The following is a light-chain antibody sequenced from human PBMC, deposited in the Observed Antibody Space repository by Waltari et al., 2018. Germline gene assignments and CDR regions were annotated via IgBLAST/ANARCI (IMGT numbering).Light chain of an antibody. Sequence: QSALTQPASVSGSPGQSITISCTGTSSDVGGYNYVSWYQKRPGKAPTLMIYDVSNRPSGVSNRFSGSKSGNTASLTISGLQAEDEADYYCSSYTSSSTVVFGGGTKLTVL. CDR1: SSDVGGYNY. CDR3: SSYTSSSTVV. J-gene: IGLJ2*01. CDR2: DVS. V-gene: IGLV2-14*03.